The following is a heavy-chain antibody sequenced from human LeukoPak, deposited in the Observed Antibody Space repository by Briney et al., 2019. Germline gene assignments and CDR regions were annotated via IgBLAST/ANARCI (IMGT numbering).Heavy chain of an antibody. CDR3: ANMEV. V-gene: IGHV3-30*18. CDR1: GFTFSTYG. CDR2: ISDDGSNK. Sequence: GRSLRLSCAASGFTFSTYGMNWVRQAPGKGLEWVAVISDDGSNKDYADFVKGRFTISRDNSKNTLYLQMNSLTAEDTAVHYCANMEVWGQGTAVTVSS. J-gene: IGHJ6*02.